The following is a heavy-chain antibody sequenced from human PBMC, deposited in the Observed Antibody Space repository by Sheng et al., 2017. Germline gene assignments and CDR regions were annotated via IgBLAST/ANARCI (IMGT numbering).Heavy chain of an antibody. CDR3: ARAKVRWNYLYYYGMDV. CDR2: IWYDGSNK. CDR1: GFTFSSYG. V-gene: IGHV3-33*01. Sequence: ESGGGVVQPGRSLRLSCAASGFTFSSYGMHWVRQAPGKGLEWVAVIWYDGSNKYYADSVKGRFTISRDNSKNTLYLQMNSLRAEDTAVYYCARAKVRWNYLYYYGMDVWGQGTTVTVSS. D-gene: IGHD1-7*01. J-gene: IGHJ6*02.